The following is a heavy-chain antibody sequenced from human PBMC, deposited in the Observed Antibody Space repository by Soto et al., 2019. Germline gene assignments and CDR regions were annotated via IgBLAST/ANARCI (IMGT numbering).Heavy chain of an antibody. CDR1: GFTFDDYA. V-gene: IGHV3-9*01. D-gene: IGHD2-15*01. CDR3: AKEDCSGGSCYFNDAFDI. J-gene: IGHJ3*02. Sequence: PGGSLRLSCAASGFTFDDYAMHWVRQAPGKGLEWVSGISWNSGSIGYADSVKGRFTISRDNAKNSLYLQMNSLRAEDTALYYWAKEDCSGGSCYFNDAFDIWGQGTMVTVPS. CDR2: ISWNSGSI.